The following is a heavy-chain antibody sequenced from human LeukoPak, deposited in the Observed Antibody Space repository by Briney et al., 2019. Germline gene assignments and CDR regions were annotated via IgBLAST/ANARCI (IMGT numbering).Heavy chain of an antibody. CDR1: GYSFTNYW. V-gene: IGHV5-51*01. Sequence: GESLKISCKGSGYSFTNYWIGWVRQMPGKGLEWMGIIYAGDSDTRYSPSLQGQVTISVDKSINTAYLQWSTLKASDTAMYYCARLHSSGWYHYFDCWGQGTQVTVSS. D-gene: IGHD6-19*01. J-gene: IGHJ4*02. CDR3: ARLHSSGWYHYFDC. CDR2: IYAGDSDT.